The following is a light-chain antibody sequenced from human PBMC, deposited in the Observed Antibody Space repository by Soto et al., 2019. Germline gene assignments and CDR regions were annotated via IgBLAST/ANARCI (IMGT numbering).Light chain of an antibody. CDR1: QSVSSN. CDR2: GAS. CDR3: QQYHNWWT. J-gene: IGKJ1*01. V-gene: IGKV3-15*01. Sequence: EIVLTQSPGTLSLSPGERATLSCRASQSVSSNLVWYQQKPGQAPRLLIYGASTRVTGIPARFSGSGSGTEFTLTISSLQSEDFAVYYCQQYHNWWTVGQGTKVDIK.